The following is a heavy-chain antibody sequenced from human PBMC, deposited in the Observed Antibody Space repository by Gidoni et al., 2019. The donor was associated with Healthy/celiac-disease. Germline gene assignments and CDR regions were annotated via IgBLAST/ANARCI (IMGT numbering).Heavy chain of an antibody. V-gene: IGHV3-30*18. CDR1: GFPFSSYG. Sequence: QVQLVESGGGVVQPGRSLRLSCAASGFPFSSYGMHWVRQAPGKGLEWVAVISYDGSNKYYADSVKGRFTISRDNSKNTLYLQMNSLRAEDTAVYYCAKDYLKGYQLLPYYYYYYMDVWGKGTTVTVSS. CDR2: ISYDGSNK. CDR3: AKDYLKGYQLLPYYYYYYMDV. D-gene: IGHD2-2*01. J-gene: IGHJ6*03.